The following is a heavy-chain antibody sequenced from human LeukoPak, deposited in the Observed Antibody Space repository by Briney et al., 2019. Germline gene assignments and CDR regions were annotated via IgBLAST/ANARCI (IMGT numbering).Heavy chain of an antibody. V-gene: IGHV3-21*01. CDR1: GFTFSSYS. J-gene: IGHJ4*02. D-gene: IGHD1-26*01. Sequence: GGSLRLSCAASGFTFSSYSMNWVRQAPGKGLEWVSSISSSSSYIYYADSVKGRFTISRDNAKNSLYLQMNSLRAEDTAVYYCARDRRYSGSYHNDYWGQGTLVTVSS. CDR2: ISSSSSYI. CDR3: ARDRRYSGSYHNDY.